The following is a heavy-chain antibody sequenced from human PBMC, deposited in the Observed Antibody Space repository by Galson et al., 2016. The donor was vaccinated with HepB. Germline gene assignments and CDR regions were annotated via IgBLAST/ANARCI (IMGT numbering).Heavy chain of an antibody. D-gene: IGHD1-26*01. CDR1: GFTSSNYA. CDR2: IHYSGTT. J-gene: IGHJ4*02. CDR3: ARHSRALNKWNYFDY. V-gene: IGHV4-59*08. Sequence: LRLSCAASGFTSSNYAMTWVRQSPGKGLEWIATIHYSGTTYYNPSLKSRFTISLDTSKSQFSLMLTSVTAADTPLYFCARHSRALNKWNYFDYWGQGTLVSVSS.